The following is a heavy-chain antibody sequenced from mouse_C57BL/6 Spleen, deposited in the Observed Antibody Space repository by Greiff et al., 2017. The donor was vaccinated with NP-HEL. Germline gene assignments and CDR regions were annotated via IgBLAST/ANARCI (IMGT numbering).Heavy chain of an antibody. V-gene: IGHV1-64*01. Sequence: QVQLQQPGAELVKPGASVKLSCKASGYTFTSYWMHWVKQRPGQGLEWIGMIHPNSGSTNYNEKFKSKATLTVDKSSSTAYLQLSSLTSEDSAVYYCARSEEYDVGDYWGQGTTLTVSS. CDR2: IHPNSGST. D-gene: IGHD2-14*01. CDR1: GYTFTSYW. J-gene: IGHJ2*01. CDR3: ARSEEYDVGDY.